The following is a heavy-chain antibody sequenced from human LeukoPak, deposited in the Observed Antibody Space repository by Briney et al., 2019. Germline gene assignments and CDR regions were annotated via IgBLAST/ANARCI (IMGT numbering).Heavy chain of an antibody. CDR3: TRDSGTYNWFDP. V-gene: IGHV3-73*01. D-gene: IGHD1-26*01. CDR2: IDKKDKGYATAT. Sequence: GGSLRLSCAASGXTFSGSAIHWVRQSSGKGLEWVGQIDKKDKGYATATAYAASVKGRFTISRDDSINTAYLQMKSLKTEDTALYYCTRDSGTYNWFDPWGQGTLVTVSS. CDR1: GXTFSGSA. J-gene: IGHJ5*02.